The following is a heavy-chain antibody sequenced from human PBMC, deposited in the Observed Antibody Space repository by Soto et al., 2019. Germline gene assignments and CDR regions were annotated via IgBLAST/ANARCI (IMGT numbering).Heavy chain of an antibody. D-gene: IGHD1-7*01. CDR2: IYRTGST. V-gene: IGHV4-4*03. J-gene: IGHJ4*02. CDR1: GGSFTSNNW. CDR3: ASRDPGTSVDY. Sequence: APETLSLTCAVSGGSFTSNNWWTGVRQPPGQGLEWIGEIYRTGSTNYNPSLKSRVTISLDKSENQFSLKVTSLTAADTAVYYCASRDPGTSVDYWGQGTLVTVSS.